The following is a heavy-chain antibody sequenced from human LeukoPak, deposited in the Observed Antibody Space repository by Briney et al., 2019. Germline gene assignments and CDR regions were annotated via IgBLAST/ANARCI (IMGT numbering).Heavy chain of an antibody. J-gene: IGHJ4*02. Sequence: PSETLSLTCAVSGYSISSGYYWGWIRQPPGKGLEWIGSIYHSGSTYYNPSLKSRVAISVDTSKNQFSLKVSSVTAADTAVYYCARAGGARYCSGGICSHFDYWGQGTLVTVSS. CDR1: GYSISSGYY. CDR2: IYHSGST. CDR3: ARAGGARYCSGGICSHFDY. D-gene: IGHD2-15*01. V-gene: IGHV4-38-2*01.